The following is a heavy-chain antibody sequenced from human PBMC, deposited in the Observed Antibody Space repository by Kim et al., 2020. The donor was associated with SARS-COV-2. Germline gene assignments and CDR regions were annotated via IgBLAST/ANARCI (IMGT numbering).Heavy chain of an antibody. CDR3: ARDKNREVRGMDV. D-gene: IGHD1-26*01. CDR2: IYYSGST. J-gene: IGHJ6*02. CDR1: GGSISSGGYY. Sequence: SETLSLTCTVSGGSISSGGYYWSWIRQHPGKGLEWIGYIYYSGSTYYNPSLKSRVTISVDTSKNQFSLKLSSVTAADTAVYYCARDKNREVRGMDVWGQGTTVTVSS. V-gene: IGHV4-31*03.